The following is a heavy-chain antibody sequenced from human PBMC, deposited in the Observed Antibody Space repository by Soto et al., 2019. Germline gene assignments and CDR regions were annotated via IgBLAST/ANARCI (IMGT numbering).Heavy chain of an antibody. J-gene: IGHJ4*02. Sequence: EVQLLESGGGLVQPGGSLRLSCAASGFTFSSYAMSWVRQAPGKGLEWVSAISGSGGSTYYADSVKGRFTISRDNSKNTLYLQMDSLRAEDTAVYYCAKSKDFWSGYYDYWGQGTLVTVSS. CDR1: GFTFSSYA. V-gene: IGHV3-23*01. CDR2: ISGSGGST. CDR3: AKSKDFWSGYYDY. D-gene: IGHD3-3*01.